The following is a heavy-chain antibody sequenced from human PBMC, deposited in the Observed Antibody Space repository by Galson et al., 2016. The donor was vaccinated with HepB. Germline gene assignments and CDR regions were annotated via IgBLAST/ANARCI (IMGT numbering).Heavy chain of an antibody. CDR1: GLTFSDHY. CDR3: ASYYGDYSSSSSDL. CDR2: SRNRANSYTT. Sequence: SLRLSCAASGLTFSDHYLHWVRQAPGKGLEWVGRSRNRANSYTTEYAASVEGRFTISRDNSRNSLYLQMNNLKSEDTAVYYCASYYGDYSSSSSDLWGQGTMVTVSS. V-gene: IGHV3-72*01. D-gene: IGHD4-17*01. J-gene: IGHJ3*01.